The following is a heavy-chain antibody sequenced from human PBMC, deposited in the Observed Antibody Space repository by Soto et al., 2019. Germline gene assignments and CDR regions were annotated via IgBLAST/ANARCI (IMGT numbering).Heavy chain of an antibody. J-gene: IGHJ4*02. CDR2: IGTAGDT. D-gene: IGHD2-2*01. V-gene: IGHV3-13*01. CDR1: GFTFSSYD. Sequence: GGSLRPSCAASGFTFSSYDMHWVRQATGKGLEWVSAIGTAGDTYYPGSVKGRFTISRENAKNSLYLQMNSLRAGDTAVYYCARVKVAVVPAAYYFDYWGQGTLVTVSS. CDR3: ARVKVAVVPAAYYFDY.